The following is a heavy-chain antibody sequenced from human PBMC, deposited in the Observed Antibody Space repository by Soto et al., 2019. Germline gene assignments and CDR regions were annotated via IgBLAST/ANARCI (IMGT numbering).Heavy chain of an antibody. CDR3: ARDSQYSTSWQRFDS. Sequence: QVQLVQSGGELKKPGASVKVSCKASGYTFTNYAISWVRQPPGRGLEWMGWVNTYNGNPNYAQIFQGRVTMTTDTSTGTAYMELRSLKSDDSAIYYCARDSQYSTSWQRFDSWGQGTLVTVSS. CDR1: GYTFTNYA. D-gene: IGHD6-13*01. V-gene: IGHV1-18*01. J-gene: IGHJ4*02. CDR2: VNTYNGNP.